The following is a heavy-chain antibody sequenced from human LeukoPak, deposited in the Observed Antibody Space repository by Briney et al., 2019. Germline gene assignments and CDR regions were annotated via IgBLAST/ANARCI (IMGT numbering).Heavy chain of an antibody. CDR2: ISSSGSIT. CDR1: GFTFSNYS. D-gene: IGHD2-2*01. CDR3: ARFMCSSTSCSFDY. V-gene: IGHV3-48*04. J-gene: IGHJ4*02. Sequence: GGSLRLSCAASGFTFSNYSMNWVRQAPGKGLEWVSYISSSGSITYYADSVKGRFTISRDNAKNSLYLQMNSLRAEDTAVYYCARFMCSSTSCSFDYWGQGTLVTVSS.